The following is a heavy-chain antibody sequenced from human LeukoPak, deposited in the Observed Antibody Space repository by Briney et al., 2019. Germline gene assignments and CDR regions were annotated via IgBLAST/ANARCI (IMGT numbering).Heavy chain of an antibody. CDR2: IYYSGST. CDR3: ARGLYDYVWGSYRN. CDR1: GGSIRSYY. Sequence: SETLSLTCTVSGGSIRSYYWSWIRQPPGKGLEWIGYIYYSGSTNYNPSLKSRVTISVDTSKNQFSLKLTSVTAADTAVYYCARGLYDYVWGSYRNWGQGTLVTVSS. V-gene: IGHV4-59*01. J-gene: IGHJ4*02. D-gene: IGHD3-16*02.